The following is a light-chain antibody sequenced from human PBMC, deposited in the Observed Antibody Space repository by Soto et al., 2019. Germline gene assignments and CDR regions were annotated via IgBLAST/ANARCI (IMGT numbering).Light chain of an antibody. V-gene: IGKV1-9*01. J-gene: IGKJ5*01. CDR3: QQLNSYLFN. CDR2: GAS. CDR1: QDISSY. Sequence: DIQLTQSPSFLSASVGDRVTITCRASQDISSYLGWYQQKPGEAPKLLIYGASTLQSGVTSRFSGSGSGTEFTLTISSLQPEDFASYYCQQLNSYLFNFGQGTRLEIK.